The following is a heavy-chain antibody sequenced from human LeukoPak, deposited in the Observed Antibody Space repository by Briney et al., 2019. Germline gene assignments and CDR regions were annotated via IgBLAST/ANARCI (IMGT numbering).Heavy chain of an antibody. V-gene: IGHV4-38-2*02. CDR3: ARSRGDGSADTPLDY. CDR2: MHHSGST. J-gene: IGHJ4*02. Sequence: PSETLSLTCSVSAYSLSSGCYWGWIRQSPGKGLGWIGSMHHSGSTYYNASLKSRVTMSLDTSKNQFSLKLSSVTATDTAVYYCARSRGDGSADTPLDYWGQGTLVTVSS. CDR1: AYSLSSGCY. D-gene: IGHD2-15*01.